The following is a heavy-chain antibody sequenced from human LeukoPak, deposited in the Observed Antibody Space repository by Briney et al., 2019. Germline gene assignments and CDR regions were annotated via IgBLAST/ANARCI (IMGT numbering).Heavy chain of an antibody. D-gene: IGHD6-6*01. CDR1: GFTFNSYS. CDR2: ISSSSSTI. J-gene: IGHJ4*02. CDR3: AGGASEYSSSGDFAC. V-gene: IGHV3-48*01. Sequence: PGGSLRLSCAASGFTFNSYSMNWVRQAPGKGLEWVSYISSSSSTIYYADSVKGRFTISRDDAKNSLYLQMNSLSADDTAVYYCAGGASEYSSSGDFACWGQGTLVTVSS.